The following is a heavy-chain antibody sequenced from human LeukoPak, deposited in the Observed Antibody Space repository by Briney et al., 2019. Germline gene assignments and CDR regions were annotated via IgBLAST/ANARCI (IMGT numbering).Heavy chain of an antibody. CDR2: ISYDVSNK. J-gene: IGHJ4*02. CDR1: GFTFSSYG. D-gene: IGHD6-19*01. Sequence: PGRSLRLACAASGFTFSSYGMHWVRQAPGKGLEWVAVISYDVSNKYYADSVKGRFTISRDNSKNPLYLQMNSLRAEDKAVYYCAKAGIAVAGTWGIFDYWGQGTLVTVSS. CDR3: AKAGIAVAGTWGIFDY. V-gene: IGHV3-30*18.